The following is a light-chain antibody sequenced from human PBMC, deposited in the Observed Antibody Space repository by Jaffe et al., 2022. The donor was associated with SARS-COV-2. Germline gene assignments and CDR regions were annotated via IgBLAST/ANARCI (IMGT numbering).Light chain of an antibody. CDR2: EDN. V-gene: IGLV1-51*02. J-gene: IGLJ1*01. CDR3: GAWDSSLSAEV. Sequence: QSVLTQPPSVSAAPGQKVTMSCSGSSPNIGDHYVSWYQQLPGTAPKLLIYEDNKRPSGIPDRFSGSKSGTSATLGITGLQTGDEADYYCGAWDSSLSAEVFGTGTKVTVL. CDR1: SPNIGDHY.